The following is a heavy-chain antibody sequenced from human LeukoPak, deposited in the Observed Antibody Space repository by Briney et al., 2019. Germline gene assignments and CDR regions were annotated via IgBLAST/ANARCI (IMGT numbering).Heavy chain of an antibody. V-gene: IGHV1-2*02. CDR1: GYTFTGYY. J-gene: IGHJ5*02. CDR2: INPNSGAT. CDR3: ARDTEAVAGSLS. D-gene: IGHD6-19*01. Sequence: ASVKVSCKASGYTFTGYYMHWVRQAPGQGLEWMGWINPNSGATNYAQKFQGRVTMTRDTSISTAYMELSRLRSDDTAVYYCARDTEAVAGSLSWGQGTLVIVSS.